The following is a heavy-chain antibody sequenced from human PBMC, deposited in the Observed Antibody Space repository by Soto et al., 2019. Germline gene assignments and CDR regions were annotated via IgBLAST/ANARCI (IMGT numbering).Heavy chain of an antibody. CDR1: GFTFSSYY. Sequence: EVQLVASGGGLVQPGGSLRLSCAASGFTFSSYYMHWVRQVPGKGLIWVSRVSDDASSTNYADSFRGRFTVSRDNGKSTLYLQMNSLRAEDTAIYYCARGLYGDPVGFDHWGQGALVTVSS. CDR3: ARGLYGDPVGFDH. J-gene: IGHJ4*02. V-gene: IGHV3-74*01. CDR2: VSDDASST. D-gene: IGHD4-17*01.